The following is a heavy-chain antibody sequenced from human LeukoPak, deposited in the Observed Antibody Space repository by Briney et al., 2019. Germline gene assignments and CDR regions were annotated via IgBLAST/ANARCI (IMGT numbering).Heavy chain of an antibody. V-gene: IGHV3-74*01. D-gene: IGHD3-3*01. CDR1: GFTFSTYW. Sequence: PGGSLRLSCAASGFTFSTYWMYWVRHAPGEGLVWVSRINSDGSSTGYADSVKGRFTISRDNAKHTLYLQMNSLRAEDTAVYYCARTANGFWSGYQYYFDYWGQGTLVTVSS. J-gene: IGHJ4*02. CDR2: INSDGSST. CDR3: ARTANGFWSGYQYYFDY.